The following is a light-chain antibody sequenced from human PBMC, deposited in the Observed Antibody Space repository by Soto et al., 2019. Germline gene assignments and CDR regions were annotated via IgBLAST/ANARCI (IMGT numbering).Light chain of an antibody. CDR1: SSDVGGYNF. CDR2: EVS. CDR3: KSYAGSNTYV. V-gene: IGLV2-8*01. Sequence: QSVLTQPASVSGSPGQSITISCTGTSSDVGGYNFVSWYQHHPGKAPKLMIYEVSNRPSGVPDRFSGSKSGNTASLTVSGLQAADEADYFCKSYAGSNTYVFGSGTKVTVL. J-gene: IGLJ1*01.